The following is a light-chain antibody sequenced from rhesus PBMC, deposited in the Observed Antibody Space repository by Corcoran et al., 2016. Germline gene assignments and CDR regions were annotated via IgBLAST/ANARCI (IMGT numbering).Light chain of an antibody. J-gene: IGKJ1*01. CDR3: MQYTHIPWT. V-gene: IGKV2-64*01. CDR1: QSLLHSNGNTY. CDR2: KVS. Sequence: DVVMTQSPLALPITPGQPASISCRSSQSLLHSNGNTYLSWFQQKPGQPPRLLIYKVSHRYSGVPNRFIGMGAGTDFTLKISRVAAEDVGVYSCMQYTHIPWTFGQGSNVEIK.